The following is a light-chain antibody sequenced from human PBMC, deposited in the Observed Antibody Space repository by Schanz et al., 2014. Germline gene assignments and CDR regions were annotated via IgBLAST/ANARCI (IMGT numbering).Light chain of an antibody. Sequence: QSVLTQPPSASATPGQRVTISCSGSTSNIGSNYVYWYQQLPGTAPKLLIYSNNERPSGVPDRFSGSKSATSASLAISGLRSEDEAVYYCQSYETTLSGHVVFGGGTKLTVL. J-gene: IGLJ2*01. CDR3: QSYETTLSGHVV. V-gene: IGLV1-47*02. CDR1: TSNIGSNY. CDR2: SNN.